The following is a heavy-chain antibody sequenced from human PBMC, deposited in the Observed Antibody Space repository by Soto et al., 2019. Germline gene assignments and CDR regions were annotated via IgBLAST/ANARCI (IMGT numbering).Heavy chain of an antibody. D-gene: IGHD3-10*01. CDR2: ISYDGTKT. V-gene: IGHV3-30*03. CDR3: ARDRGPRSHCLIDPLDY. J-gene: IGHJ4*02. Sequence: QVQLVESGGGVVQPGRSLRVSCAASGFTFSIYAMHWVRQAPGTGLEWVAVISYDGTKTYYADSVKGRFTISRDNSKNTVYLQIISMRDEDKAVYYSARDRGPRSHCLIDPLDYCGQGTLVTVSP. CDR1: GFTFSIYA.